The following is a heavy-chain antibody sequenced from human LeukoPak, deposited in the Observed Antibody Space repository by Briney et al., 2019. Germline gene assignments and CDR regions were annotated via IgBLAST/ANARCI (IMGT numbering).Heavy chain of an antibody. J-gene: IGHJ4*02. CDR2: IEQDESEK. CDR1: GFTFSDYW. D-gene: IGHD2-2*01. CDR3: ARASVLGPNTDY. V-gene: IGHV3-7*01. Sequence: GGSLRLSCAASGFTFSDYWMSWVRQTPGKGLEWVASIEQDESEKYYVDSVEGRFTISRDNAKNSLYLQMNNLRADDTAVYYCARASVLGPNTDYWGQGTLVTVSS.